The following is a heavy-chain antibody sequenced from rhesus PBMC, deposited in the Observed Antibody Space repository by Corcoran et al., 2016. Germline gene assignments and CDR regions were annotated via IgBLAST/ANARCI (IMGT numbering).Heavy chain of an antibody. Sequence: QVQLQESGPGLVKPSETLSLTCAVSGGSISDDYYWSWIRQPPGKGLECIGDIFGSGGGTNYNPSLKNRVTISIDTSKNQFSLKLSSVTAADTAVYYCARVNSSWYAFDFWGQGLRVTVSS. CDR2: IFGSGGGT. V-gene: IGHV4-106*01. J-gene: IGHJ3*01. CDR1: GGSISDDYY. D-gene: IGHD6-13*01. CDR3: ARVNSSWYAFDF.